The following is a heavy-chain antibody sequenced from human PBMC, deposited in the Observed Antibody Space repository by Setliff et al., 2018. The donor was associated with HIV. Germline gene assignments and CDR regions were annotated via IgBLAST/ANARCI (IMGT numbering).Heavy chain of an antibody. Sequence: PGESLKISCKGFGYSFTSYLIAWVRQTPGKGLEWMGNIHPRDSDTRYSPSFQGKVTLSVDKSVSTAYLQWSSLKASDTAMYYCVRHVSSSAVFDPWGQGTLVTVSS. CDR1: GYSFTSYL. V-gene: IGHV5-51*01. J-gene: IGHJ5*02. D-gene: IGHD3-10*01. CDR3: VRHVSSSAVFDP. CDR2: IHPRDSDT.